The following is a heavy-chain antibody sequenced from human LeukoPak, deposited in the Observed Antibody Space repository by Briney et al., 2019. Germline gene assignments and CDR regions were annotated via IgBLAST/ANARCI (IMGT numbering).Heavy chain of an antibody. V-gene: IGHV3-48*04. D-gene: IGHD6-19*01. CDR2: ISSSGSTI. CDR3: ARDGLIAVAGTAAHY. Sequence: PGGSLRLSCAASGFTFSSYSMNWVRQAPGKGLEWVSYISSSGSTIYYADSVKGRFTISRDNAKNSLYLQMNSLRAEDTAVYYCARDGLIAVAGTAAHYWGQGTLVTVSS. J-gene: IGHJ4*02. CDR1: GFTFSSYS.